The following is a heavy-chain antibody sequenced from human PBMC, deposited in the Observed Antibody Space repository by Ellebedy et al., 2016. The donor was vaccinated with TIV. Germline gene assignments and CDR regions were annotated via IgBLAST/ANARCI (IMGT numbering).Heavy chain of an antibody. CDR3: ARDGGVFELVTSDY. CDR2: ISASNGKT. V-gene: IGHV1-18*04. D-gene: IGHD2-21*02. J-gene: IGHJ4*02. Sequence: ASVKVSCKASGYTFTNYGISWVRQAPGQGLEWMGWISASNGKTNPAQKFQDRLTMTTDTSTNTAYMELRSLRSDDTALYYCARDGGVFELVTSDYWGLGTLVTVSS. CDR1: GYTFTNYG.